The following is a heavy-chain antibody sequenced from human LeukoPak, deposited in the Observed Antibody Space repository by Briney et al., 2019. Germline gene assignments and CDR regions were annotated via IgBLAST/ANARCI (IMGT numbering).Heavy chain of an antibody. CDR2: VSGSGAST. CDR3: AKALEVKPVAPSDY. CDR1: GFTFANYA. J-gene: IGHJ4*02. Sequence: GGSLRLSCAASGFTFANYAMTWVRQAPGKGLEWVSAVSGSGASTYYADSAKGRFTISRDNSKNTLCLQMNSLRVEDTAVYCCAKALEVKPVAPSDYWGPGTLVTVSS. V-gene: IGHV3-23*01. D-gene: IGHD2-2*01.